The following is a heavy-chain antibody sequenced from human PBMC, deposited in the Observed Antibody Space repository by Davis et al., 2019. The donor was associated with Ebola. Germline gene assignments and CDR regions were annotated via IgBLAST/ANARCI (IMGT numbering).Heavy chain of an antibody. D-gene: IGHD6-19*01. CDR3: ARDHPPAAVAGSWYNWFDP. V-gene: IGHV1-69*10. Sequence: SVKVSCKASGGTFSSYAISWVRQAPGQGLEWMGGIIPILGIANYAQKFQGRVTITADKSTSTAYMELSSLRSEDTAVYYCARDHPPAAVAGSWYNWFDPWGQGTLVTVSS. J-gene: IGHJ5*02. CDR1: GGTFSSYA. CDR2: IIPILGIA.